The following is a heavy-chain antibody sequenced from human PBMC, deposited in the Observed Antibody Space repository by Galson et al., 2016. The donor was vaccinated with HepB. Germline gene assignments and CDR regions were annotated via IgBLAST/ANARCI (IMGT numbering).Heavy chain of an antibody. Sequence: SLRLSCAASGFTFRTYNMNWVRQAPGKGLEWVSSISSGSSYIYYSASEKGRFTISRDNAKNSLYLQMNSLRVEDTAAYSCARDGGSYGSGRYYIEYWGQGSLVTVSS. CDR3: ARDGGSYGSGRYYIEY. CDR2: ISSGSSYI. J-gene: IGHJ4*02. V-gene: IGHV3-21*01. D-gene: IGHD3-10*01. CDR1: GFTFRTYN.